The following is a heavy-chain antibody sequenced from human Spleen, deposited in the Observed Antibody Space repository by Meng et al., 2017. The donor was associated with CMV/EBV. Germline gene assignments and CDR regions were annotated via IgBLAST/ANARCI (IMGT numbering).Heavy chain of an antibody. CDR2: INWNGGST. Sequence: GESLKISCVAAGFTFDDYGMSWVRQAPGKGLEWVSGINWNGGSTGYADSVKGRFTISRDNAKNSLYLQMNSLRAEDTAVYYCARDKGLYYVSGTRGEINWFDPWGQGTLVTVSS. V-gene: IGHV3-20*04. J-gene: IGHJ5*02. CDR1: GFTFDDYG. D-gene: IGHD3-10*01. CDR3: ARDKGLYYVSGTRGEINWFDP.